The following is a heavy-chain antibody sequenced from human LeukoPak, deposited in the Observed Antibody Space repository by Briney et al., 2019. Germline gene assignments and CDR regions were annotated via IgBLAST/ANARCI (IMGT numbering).Heavy chain of an antibody. V-gene: IGHV3-23*01. CDR2: ISSSGGTS. CDR1: GFTFSSSA. D-gene: IGHD6-13*01. Sequence: GGSLRLSCAASGFTFSSSAMTWVRQAPGKGLEWVSTISSSGGTSVYADSVKGRFTISRDNSKNTLYLQMNSLRAEDTAVYYCAKSFGYSRSWFDYWGQGTLVTVSS. J-gene: IGHJ4*02. CDR3: AKSFGYSRSWFDY.